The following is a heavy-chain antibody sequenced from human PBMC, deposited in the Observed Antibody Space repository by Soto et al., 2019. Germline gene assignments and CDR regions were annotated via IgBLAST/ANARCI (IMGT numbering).Heavy chain of an antibody. D-gene: IGHD3-3*01. V-gene: IGHV4-30-2*01. Sequence: PSETLSLTCAVSGGSINTFDFSFICIRQRPWIGLELIGSIYQSGRTYYIPSLKSRVTMSLEKSKNQFSLKINSVVAADTAIYYCAREMTIFGVAPGGGVDVWGQGTTVTVSS. CDR1: GGSINTFDFS. J-gene: IGHJ6*02. CDR2: IYQSGRT. CDR3: AREMTIFGVAPGGGVDV.